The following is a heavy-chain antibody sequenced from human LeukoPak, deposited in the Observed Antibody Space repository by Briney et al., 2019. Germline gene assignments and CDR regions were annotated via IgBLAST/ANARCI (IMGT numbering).Heavy chain of an antibody. CDR2: ISGSGGST. J-gene: IGHJ4*02. V-gene: IGHV3-23*01. D-gene: IGHD2/OR15-2a*01. CDR3: AKDPTSTYYFDY. CDR1: GFTFSTYH. Sequence: PGGSLRLSCAASGFTFSTYHMNWVRQAPGKGLEWVSAISGSGGSTYYADSVKGRFTISRDNSKNTLYLQMNSLRAEDTAVYYCAKDPTSTYYFDYWGQGTLVTVSS.